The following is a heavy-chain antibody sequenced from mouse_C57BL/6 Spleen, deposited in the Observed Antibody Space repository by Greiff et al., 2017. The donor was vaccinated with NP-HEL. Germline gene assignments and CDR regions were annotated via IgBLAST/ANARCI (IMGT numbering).Heavy chain of an antibody. D-gene: IGHD1-1*01. CDR2: IDPSDSYT. CDR1: GYTFTSYW. J-gene: IGHJ4*01. CDR3: ARSLRYGAMDY. V-gene: IGHV1-69*01. Sequence: VQLQQPGAELVMPGASVKLSCKASGYTFTSYWMHWVKQRPGQGLEWIGEIDPSDSYTNYNQKFKGKSTVTVDKSSSTAYMQLSSLTSEDSAVYYCARSLRYGAMDYWGQGTSLTVSS.